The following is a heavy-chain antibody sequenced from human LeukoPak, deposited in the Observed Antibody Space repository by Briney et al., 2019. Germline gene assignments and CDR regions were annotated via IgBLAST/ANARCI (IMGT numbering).Heavy chain of an antibody. CDR3: ARDMFDRSGYYSDY. V-gene: IGHV3-30*14. J-gene: IGHJ4*02. Sequence: PGRSLRLSCAASGFTFSSYAMHWVRQAPGKGLEWVAVISYDGSNKYYADTVKGRFTISRDNSKNSLYFQMSSLRAEDTAVYYCARDMFDRSGYYSDYWGQGTLVTVSS. CDR2: ISYDGSNK. D-gene: IGHD3-22*01. CDR1: GFTFSSYA.